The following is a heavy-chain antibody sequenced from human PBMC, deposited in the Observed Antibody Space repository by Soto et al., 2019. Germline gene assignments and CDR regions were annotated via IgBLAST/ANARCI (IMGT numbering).Heavy chain of an antibody. Sequence: GGSLRLSCAASGFTFSSYGMHWVRQAPGKGLEWVAVISYDGSNKYYADSVKGRFTISRDNSKNTLYLQMNSLRAEDTAVYYCAKDRGPQSLLGGMDVWGQGTTVTVSS. CDR3: AKDRGPQSLLGGMDV. J-gene: IGHJ6*02. D-gene: IGHD3-10*01. CDR1: GFTFSSYG. CDR2: ISYDGSNK. V-gene: IGHV3-30*18.